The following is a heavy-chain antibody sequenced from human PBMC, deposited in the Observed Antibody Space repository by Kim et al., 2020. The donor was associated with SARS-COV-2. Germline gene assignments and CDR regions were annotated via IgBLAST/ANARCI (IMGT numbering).Heavy chain of an antibody. CDR2: IYYSGST. Sequence: SETLSLTCTVSGGSISSGGYYWSWIRQHPGKGLEWIGYIYYSGSTYYNPSLKSRVTISVDTSKNQFSLKLSSVTAADTAVYYCARVPGVGVGAPGPYYYYGMDVWGQGTTVTVSS. D-gene: IGHD1-26*01. CDR3: ARVPGVGVGAPGPYYYYGMDV. J-gene: IGHJ6*02. V-gene: IGHV4-31*03. CDR1: GGSISSGGYY.